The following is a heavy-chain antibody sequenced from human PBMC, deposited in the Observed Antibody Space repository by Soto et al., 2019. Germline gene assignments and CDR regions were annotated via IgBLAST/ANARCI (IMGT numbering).Heavy chain of an antibody. CDR3: ARGSSWSDPYNWFDP. J-gene: IGHJ5*02. D-gene: IGHD6-13*01. CDR1: GGSISSYY. CDR2: IYYSGST. Sequence: PSETLSLTCTVSGGSISSYYWSWIRQPPGKGLAWIGYIYYSGSTNYNPSLKSRVTISVDTSKNQFSLKLSSVTAADTAVYYCARGSSWSDPYNWFDPWGQGTLVTVSS. V-gene: IGHV4-59*01.